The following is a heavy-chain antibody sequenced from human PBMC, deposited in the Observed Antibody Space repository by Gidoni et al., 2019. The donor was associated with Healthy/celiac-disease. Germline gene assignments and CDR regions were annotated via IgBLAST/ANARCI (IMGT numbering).Heavy chain of an antibody. D-gene: IGHD2-15*01. CDR2: IKQDGSEK. CDR3: ARYGYCSGGSCSVYYFDY. CDR1: GFPFSSYW. J-gene: IGHJ4*02. V-gene: IGHV3-7*01. Sequence: EVQLVESGGGLVQPGGSLRLSCAACGFPFSSYWRSWVRQAPGKGLEWVANIKQDGSEKYYVDSVKGRFTISRDNAKNSLYLQMNSLRAEDTAVYYCARYGYCSGGSCSVYYFDYWGQGTLVTVSS.